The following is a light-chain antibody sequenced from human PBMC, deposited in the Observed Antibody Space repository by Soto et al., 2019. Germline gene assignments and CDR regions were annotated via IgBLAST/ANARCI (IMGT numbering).Light chain of an antibody. V-gene: IGLV2-14*01. CDR2: EVS. J-gene: IGLJ1*01. CDR3: SSYTSRNTYV. Sequence: SVLAQPASVSGSPGQSITISCTGISSDSGDYNYVSWYQQHPGKAPKLLIFEVSDRPSGVSNRFSGSKSGNTASLTISGLQAEDEADYYCSSYTSRNTYVFGTGTKVTVL. CDR1: SSDSGDYNY.